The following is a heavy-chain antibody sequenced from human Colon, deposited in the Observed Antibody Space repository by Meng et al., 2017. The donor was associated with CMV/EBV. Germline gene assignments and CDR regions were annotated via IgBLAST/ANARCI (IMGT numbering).Heavy chain of an antibody. J-gene: IGHJ3*02. D-gene: IGHD1-26*01. Sequence: GESLKISCAASGFIFSGYTLNWVRQAPGKGLEWVSSISNDRNSIHYADSVKGRFTISRDNAKSSLYLQMDGLRAEDTAVYYCAKDHRGGSYDNDAFDIWGQGTVVTVSS. CDR2: ISNDRNSI. CDR3: AKDHRGGSYDNDAFDI. CDR1: GFIFSGYT. V-gene: IGHV3-21*01.